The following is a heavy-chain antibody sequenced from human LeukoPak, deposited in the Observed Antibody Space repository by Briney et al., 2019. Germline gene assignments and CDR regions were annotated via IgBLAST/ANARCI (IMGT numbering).Heavy chain of an antibody. CDR1: GGSFRSSSYY. CDR3: ARAQTTPWDSSGLDAFDI. V-gene: IGHV4-39*01. Sequence: SETLSLTCTVSGGSFRSSSYYWGWIRQTPGKGLEWIGCIYYSGSTYYNPSLKSRVTISVDTSENQFSLKLSSVTAADTAVYYCARAQTTPWDSSGLDAFDIWGQGTMVTVSS. CDR2: IYYSGST. J-gene: IGHJ3*02. D-gene: IGHD3-22*01.